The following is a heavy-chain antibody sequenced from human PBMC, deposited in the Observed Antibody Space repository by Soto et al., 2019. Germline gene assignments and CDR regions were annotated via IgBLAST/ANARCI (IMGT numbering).Heavy chain of an antibody. CDR2: IYPGDSDT. CDR3: ARTAAAGKYYYGMDV. V-gene: IGHV5-51*01. J-gene: IGHJ6*02. D-gene: IGHD6-13*01. CDR1: GYSFTSYW. Sequence: GESLKISCKGSGYSFTSYWIGWVRQMPGKGLESMGIIYPGDSDTRHSPSFQGQVTISADKSISTAYLQWSSLKASDTAMYYCARTAAAGKYYYGMDVWGQGTTVTVSS.